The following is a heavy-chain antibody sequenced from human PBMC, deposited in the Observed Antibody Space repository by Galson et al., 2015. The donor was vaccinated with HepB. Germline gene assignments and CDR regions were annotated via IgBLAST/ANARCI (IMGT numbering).Heavy chain of an antibody. CDR1: GFTFSSYA. CDR3: ANTYYYDSSGYPKDY. CDR2: ISGSGGST. J-gene: IGHJ4*02. Sequence: SLRLSCAASGFTFSSYAMSWVRQAPGKGLEWVSAISGSGGSTYYADSVKGRFTISRGNSKNTLYLQMNSLRAEDTAVYYCANTYYYDSSGYPKDYWGQGTLVTVSS. D-gene: IGHD3-22*01. V-gene: IGHV3-23*01.